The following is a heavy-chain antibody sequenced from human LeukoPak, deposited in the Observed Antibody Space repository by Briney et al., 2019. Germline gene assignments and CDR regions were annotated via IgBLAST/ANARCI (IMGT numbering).Heavy chain of an antibody. CDR1: GYAFSDYY. D-gene: IGHD1-26*01. Sequence: ASVKVSCKASGYAFSDYYIHWVRQAPGQGLEWMGWINTNTGNPTYAQGFTGRFVFSLDTSVSTAYLQISSLKAEDTAVYYCAGVGLVGATTLDCWGQGTLVTVSS. CDR3: AGVGLVGATTLDC. CDR2: INTNTGNP. J-gene: IGHJ4*02. V-gene: IGHV7-4-1*02.